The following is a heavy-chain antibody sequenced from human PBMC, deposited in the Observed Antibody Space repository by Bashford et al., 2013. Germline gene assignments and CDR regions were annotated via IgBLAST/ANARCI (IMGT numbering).Heavy chain of an antibody. D-gene: IGHD2-2*01. V-gene: IGHV2-5*02. CDR1: GFSLIPSGVA. CDR3: ARAQKPVVPAAECALDY. J-gene: IGHJ4*02. CDR2: VYWDDDK. Sequence: SGPTLVKPTQTLTLTCTFSGFSLIPSGVAVGWIRQPPGKALEWLALVYWDDDKKYSPSLKSRLSITKDASKNQVVLTMTDMEPVDTAVYFCARAQKPVVPAAECALDYWGQGTLVTVSS.